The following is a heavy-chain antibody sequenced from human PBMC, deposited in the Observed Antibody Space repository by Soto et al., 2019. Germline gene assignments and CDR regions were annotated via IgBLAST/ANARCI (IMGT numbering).Heavy chain of an antibody. V-gene: IGHV4-59*01. CDR1: GASSSRYY. J-gene: IGHJ4*02. CDR2: LYNTGST. Sequence: SETLSLTCTVSGASSSRYYWSWIRQSPGKGLEWIGYLYNTGSTIYNPSLKSRVTISVDTSKNQFSLKMNSVTAADTAVYYCARHHDYWGQGTLVTVSS. CDR3: ARHHDY.